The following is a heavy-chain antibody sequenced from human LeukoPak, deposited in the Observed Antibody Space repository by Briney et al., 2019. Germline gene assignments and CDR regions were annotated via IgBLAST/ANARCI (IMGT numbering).Heavy chain of an antibody. CDR2: IYHSGST. V-gene: IGHV4-30-2*01. CDR1: GGSISSGGYY. CDR3: ARARRIMITFGGVIVHDAFDI. D-gene: IGHD3-16*02. Sequence: SETLSLTCTVSGGSISSGGYYWSWIRQPPGKGLEWIGYIYHSGSTYYNPSLKSRVTISVDTSKNQFSLKLSSVTAADTAVYYCARARRIMITFGGVIVHDAFDIWGQGTMVAVSS. J-gene: IGHJ3*02.